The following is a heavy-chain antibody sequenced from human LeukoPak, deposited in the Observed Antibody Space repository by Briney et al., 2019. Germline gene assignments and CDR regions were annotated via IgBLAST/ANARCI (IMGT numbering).Heavy chain of an antibody. CDR3: ARFVGGSGYPIDY. V-gene: IGHV4-31*03. Sequence: SQTLSLTCTVSGGSISSGGYYWSRIRQHPGKGLEWIGYIYYSGSTYYNPSLKSRVTISVDTSKNQFSLKLSSVTAADTAVYYCARFVGGSGYPIDYWGQGTLVTVSS. CDR1: GGSISSGGYY. D-gene: IGHD3-22*01. CDR2: IYYSGST. J-gene: IGHJ4*02.